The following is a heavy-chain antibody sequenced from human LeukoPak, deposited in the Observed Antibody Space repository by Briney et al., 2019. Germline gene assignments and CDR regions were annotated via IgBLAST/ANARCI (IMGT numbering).Heavy chain of an antibody. CDR2: IYYSGST. CDR3: AKVVIAAAGTNYYYYMDV. Sequence: PSETLSLTCTVSGDSINSSNYYWGWIRQPPGKGLEWIGNIYYSGSTYYKPSLKSRVTISVDTSKNQFSLKLSSVTAADTAVYYCAKVVIAAAGTNYYYYMDVWGKGTTVTVSS. CDR1: GDSINSSNYY. D-gene: IGHD6-13*01. V-gene: IGHV4-39*07. J-gene: IGHJ6*03.